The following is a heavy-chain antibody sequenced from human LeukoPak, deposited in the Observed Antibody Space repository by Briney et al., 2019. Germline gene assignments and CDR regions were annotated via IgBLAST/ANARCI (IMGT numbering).Heavy chain of an antibody. CDR3: ANIKRRGTFDI. CDR2: ICYSGIT. CDR1: GGSISSASYY. J-gene: IGHJ3*02. Sequence: SETLSLTCTVSGGSISSASYYWTWIRQHPGKGLEWIGYICYSGITYYNPSLRSRISISVDTSKNQFSLMLSSVTAADTAVYFCANIKRRGTFDIWGQGTVVTVSS. V-gene: IGHV4-31*03.